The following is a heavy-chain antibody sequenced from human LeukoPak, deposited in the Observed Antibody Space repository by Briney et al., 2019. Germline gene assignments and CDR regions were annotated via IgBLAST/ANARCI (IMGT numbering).Heavy chain of an antibody. CDR1: GYSISSGYY. Sequence: KPSETLSLTCAVSGYSISSGYYWGWIRQPPGTGLEWIGSIYHSGSTYYNPSLKSRVTISVDTSKNQFSLKLSSVTAADTAVYYCARPGIAVAGGFDYWGQGTLVTVSS. J-gene: IGHJ4*02. V-gene: IGHV4-38-2*01. CDR3: ARPGIAVAGGFDY. D-gene: IGHD6-19*01. CDR2: IYHSGST.